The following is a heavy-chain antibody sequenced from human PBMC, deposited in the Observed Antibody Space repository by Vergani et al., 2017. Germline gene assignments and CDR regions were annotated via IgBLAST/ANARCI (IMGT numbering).Heavy chain of an antibody. CDR1: GFTFRDYY. CDR2: ISSSGGII. CDR3: TRDSDSGSRGFGFDP. Sequence: QVQLVESGGDLVKPGGSLRLSCAASGFTFRDYYMNWIRQAPGKGLEWVSYISSSGGIIYYADSVKGRFTLSRDNAKNSLYLQMNSLRAEDTAMYYCTRDSDSGSRGFGFDPWGQGTLVTVS. J-gene: IGHJ5*02. D-gene: IGHD1-26*01. V-gene: IGHV3-11*01.